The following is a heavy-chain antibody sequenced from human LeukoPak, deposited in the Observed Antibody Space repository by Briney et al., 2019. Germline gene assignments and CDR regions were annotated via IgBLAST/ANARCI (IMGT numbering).Heavy chain of an antibody. Sequence: SVKVSCKASGYTFTGYYMHWVRQAPGQGLEWMGGIIPIFGTANYAQKFQGRVTITTDESTSTAYMELSSLRSEDTAVYYCARDLGATLSYYYYMDVWGKGTTVTVSS. CDR3: ARDLGATLSYYYYMDV. V-gene: IGHV1-69*05. CDR1: GYTFTGYY. J-gene: IGHJ6*03. CDR2: IIPIFGTA. D-gene: IGHD1-26*01.